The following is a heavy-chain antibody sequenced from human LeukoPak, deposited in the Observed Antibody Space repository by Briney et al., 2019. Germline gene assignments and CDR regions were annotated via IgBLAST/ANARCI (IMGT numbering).Heavy chain of an antibody. CDR2: ISAYNGNT. Sequence: ASVKVSCKASGYTFTSYGISWVRQAPGQGLEWRGWISAYNGNTNYAQKLQGRVTMTTDTSTSTAYMELRSLRSDDTAVYYCAREIQGYDSSGYYYGTDYWGQGTLVTVSS. CDR1: GYTFTSYG. V-gene: IGHV1-18*01. D-gene: IGHD3-22*01. J-gene: IGHJ4*02. CDR3: AREIQGYDSSGYYYGTDY.